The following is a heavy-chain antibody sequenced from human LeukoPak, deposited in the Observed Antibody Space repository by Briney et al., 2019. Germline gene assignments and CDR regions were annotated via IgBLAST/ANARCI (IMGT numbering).Heavy chain of an antibody. CDR1: GFTVGNYA. J-gene: IGHJ4*02. V-gene: IGHV3-23*01. D-gene: IGHD6-19*01. CDR3: AKAQDSSGWYVHFDS. CDR2: ISAIGGST. Sequence: PGGSLRLSRAASGFTVGNYAMNWVRQGPGKGLEYISGISAIGGSTYDADSVKGRFIISRDNSKNTVYLQMYSLRAADTAVYYCAKAQDSSGWYVHFDSWGQGTLVTVSS.